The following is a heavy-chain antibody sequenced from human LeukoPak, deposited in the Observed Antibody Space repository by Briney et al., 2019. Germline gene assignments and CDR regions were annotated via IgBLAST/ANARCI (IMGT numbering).Heavy chain of an antibody. CDR2: IWYDGSNK. CDR1: GFTFSSYA. V-gene: IGHV3-33*08. J-gene: IGHJ4*02. D-gene: IGHD3-10*01. CDR3: ARGSGLVVRGDYFDY. Sequence: GGSLRLSCAASGFTFSSYAMRWVRQAPGKGLEWVAVIWYDGSNKYYVDSVKGRVTISRDNSKNTLYLQMNSLRVEDTAVYYCARGSGLVVRGDYFDYWGQGTLVTVSS.